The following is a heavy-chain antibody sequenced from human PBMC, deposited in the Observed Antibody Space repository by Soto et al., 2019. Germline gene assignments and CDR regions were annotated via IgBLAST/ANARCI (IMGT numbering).Heavy chain of an antibody. CDR1: GYTFTAYY. CDR2: SNPNTADT. J-gene: IGHJ6*02. Sequence: QVQLVQSGAEVKKPGASVKVSCKASGYTFTAYYMHWVRQAPGQGLEWMAWSNPNTADTSYAQKFQGRITMTRDTSISTAYMELSSLRSDDTAVYYCARSDDFWSGYLYYGMDVWGQGTTVTVSS. D-gene: IGHD3-3*01. V-gene: IGHV1-2*02. CDR3: ARSDDFWSGYLYYGMDV.